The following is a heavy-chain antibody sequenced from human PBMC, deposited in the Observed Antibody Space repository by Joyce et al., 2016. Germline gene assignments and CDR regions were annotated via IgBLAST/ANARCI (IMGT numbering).Heavy chain of an antibody. CDR3: ASGVAGYCSSSTCPRPLDV. CDR2: IIPVFVTP. V-gene: IGHV1-69*14. J-gene: IGHJ3*01. D-gene: IGHD2-2*01. CDR1: GGSFGAQT. Sequence: QVHLVQSGAEVKMPGSSVKVSCTASGGSFGAQTFNWLRQTPGQGLEWMGGIIPVFVTPHYAQKVQGTVSITADTGTSTVFMEVRSLTSDDTAMYYCASGVAGYCSSSTCPRPLDVWGQGTMVIVS.